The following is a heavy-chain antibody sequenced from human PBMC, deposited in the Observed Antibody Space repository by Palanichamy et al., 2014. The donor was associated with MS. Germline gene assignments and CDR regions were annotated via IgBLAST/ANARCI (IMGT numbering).Heavy chain of an antibody. Sequence: QVQLVQSGAEVKKPGASVKVSCKASGYPFTNYYVHWVRQAPGQGLEWVGWIKPNSGGTKYAQKFQGRVTVTRDTSTNTAYMELSRLRSDDTAVHYCARGLGITGTRIDYWGQGTLVTVSS. CDR3: ARGLGITGTRIDY. CDR1: GYPFTNYY. D-gene: IGHD1-20*01. V-gene: IGHV1-2*02. CDR2: IKPNSGGT. J-gene: IGHJ4*02.